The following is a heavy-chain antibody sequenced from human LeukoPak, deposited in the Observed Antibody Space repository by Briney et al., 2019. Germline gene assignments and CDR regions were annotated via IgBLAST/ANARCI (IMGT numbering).Heavy chain of an antibody. Sequence: GGSLRLSCAASGFTFRSYWMHWVRQAPGKGLVWVSRINSDGSRINYADSVKGRFTISRDNAKNTLYLQMNSLRVEDTAVYYCVKGYCSGGTCYSGDFDYWGQGTLVTVSS. D-gene: IGHD2-15*01. CDR1: GFTFRSYW. V-gene: IGHV3-74*01. J-gene: IGHJ4*02. CDR3: VKGYCSGGTCYSGDFDY. CDR2: INSDGSRI.